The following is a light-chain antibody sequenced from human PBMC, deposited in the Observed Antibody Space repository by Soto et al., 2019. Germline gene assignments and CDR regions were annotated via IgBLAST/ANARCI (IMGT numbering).Light chain of an antibody. Sequence: ETVLTQSPGTVSLSPGERATLSCTTSQSVRSNYLAWYQQKPGQAPRLLIYCVFNRATCIPDRFSGSGSGTDFTLTISGLEPEDSAVYYCQHYDGSPRTFGQGTKVEI. CDR2: CVF. J-gene: IGKJ2*01. CDR3: QHYDGSPRT. V-gene: IGKV3-20*01. CDR1: QSVRSNY.